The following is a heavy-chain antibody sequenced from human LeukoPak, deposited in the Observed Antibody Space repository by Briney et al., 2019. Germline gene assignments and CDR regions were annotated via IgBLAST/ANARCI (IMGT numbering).Heavy chain of an antibody. V-gene: IGHV4-61*01. CDR3: ATAGILRSDYYYYGMDV. CDR1: GGSVSSGSYY. CDR2: IYYSGST. D-gene: IGHD3-3*01. J-gene: IGHJ6*02. Sequence: SQTLSLTCAVSGGSVSSGSYYWSWIRQPPGKGLEWIGYIYYSGSTNYNPSLKSRVTISVDTSKNQFSLKLSSVTAADTAVYYCATAGILRSDYYYYGMDVWGQGTTVTVSS.